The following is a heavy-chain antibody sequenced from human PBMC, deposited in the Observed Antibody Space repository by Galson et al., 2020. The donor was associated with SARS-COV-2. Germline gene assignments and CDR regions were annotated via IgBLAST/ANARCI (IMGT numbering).Heavy chain of an antibody. CDR2: IWYDGSNK. CDR3: AKGSYGYSSGWGRVDY. D-gene: IGHD6-19*01. J-gene: IGHJ4*02. V-gene: IGHV3-33*06. CDR1: GFTFSSYG. Sequence: GESLKISCAASGFTFSSYGMHWVRQAPGKGLEWVEVIWYDGSNKYYADSVKGRFTISRDNSKNTLYLQMNSLRAEDTAVYYCAKGSYGYSSGWGRVDYWGQGTLVTVSS.